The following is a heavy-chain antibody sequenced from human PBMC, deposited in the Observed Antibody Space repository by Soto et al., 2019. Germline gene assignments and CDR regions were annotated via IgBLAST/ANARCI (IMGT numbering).Heavy chain of an antibody. CDR1: GGSISSGGYY. J-gene: IGHJ4*02. CDR2: IYYGGST. V-gene: IGHV4-31*03. CDR3: ARAPIRYFDWLIDY. Sequence: PSETLSLTCTVSGGSISSGGYYWSWIRQHPGKGLEWIGYIYYGGSTYYNPSLKSRVTISVDTSKNQFSLKLSSVTAADTAVYYCARAPIRYFDWLIDYWGQGTLVTVSS. D-gene: IGHD3-9*01.